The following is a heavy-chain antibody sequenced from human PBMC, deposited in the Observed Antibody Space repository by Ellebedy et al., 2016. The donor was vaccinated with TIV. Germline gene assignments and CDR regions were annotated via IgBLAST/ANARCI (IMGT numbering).Heavy chain of an antibody. J-gene: IGHJ4*02. CDR3: AKLDSSGYYYGRFDY. V-gene: IGHV3-23*01. CDR1: GFTFRNFA. Sequence: GESLKISCAASGFTFRNFAMTWVRQAPGKGLEWVSSISSSGVSTDYADSVRSRVTISRDNSKNTLYLQMNSLRADDSAVYYCAKLDSSGYYYGRFDYWGQGTLVTVSS. D-gene: IGHD3-22*01. CDR2: ISSSGVST.